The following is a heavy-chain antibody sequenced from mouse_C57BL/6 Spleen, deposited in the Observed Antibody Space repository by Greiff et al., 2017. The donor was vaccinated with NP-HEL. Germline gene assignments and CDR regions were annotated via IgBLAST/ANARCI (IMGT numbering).Heavy chain of an antibody. CDR2: ISSGSSTI. CDR3: ASRGIYYDYGVFAY. J-gene: IGHJ3*01. D-gene: IGHD2-4*01. V-gene: IGHV5-17*01. CDR1: GFTFSDYG. Sequence: EVQRVESGGGLVKPGGSLKLSCAASGFTFSDYGMHWVRQAPEKGLEWVAYISSGSSTIYYADTVKGRFTISRDNAKNTLFLQMTSLRSEDTAMYYCASRGIYYDYGVFAYWGQGTLVTVSA.